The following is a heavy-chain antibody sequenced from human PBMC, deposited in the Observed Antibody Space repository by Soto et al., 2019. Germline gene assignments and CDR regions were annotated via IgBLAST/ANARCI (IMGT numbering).Heavy chain of an antibody. Sequence: PSETLSLTCTVSGGSISGHDGSWIRQPPGKGLEWIGFIFYGGSTNYNPSLKSRVTISVDTSKNQFSLNLSSVTAADTAVYFCARHFASGTYPLDYWGQGTLVTVSS. J-gene: IGHJ4*02. D-gene: IGHD3-10*01. V-gene: IGHV4-59*08. CDR2: IFYGGST. CDR3: ARHFASGTYPLDY. CDR1: GGSISGHD.